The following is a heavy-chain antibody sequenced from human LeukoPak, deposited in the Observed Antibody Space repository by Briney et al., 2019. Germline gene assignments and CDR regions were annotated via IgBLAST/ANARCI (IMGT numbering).Heavy chain of an antibody. J-gene: IGHJ5*02. CDR2: TRSKVYGGTT. V-gene: IGHV3-49*03. Sequence: GGSLRLSCTASGFTFGDYAISWFRQAPGKGLEWIGFTRSKVYGGTTEYAASVKDRFTISRDVSKSIAYLQVNSLKTEDTAVYYCAREEGYYDSSGYYFGYWFDPWGQGTLVTVSS. CDR1: GFTFGDYA. D-gene: IGHD3-22*01. CDR3: AREEGYYDSSGYYFGYWFDP.